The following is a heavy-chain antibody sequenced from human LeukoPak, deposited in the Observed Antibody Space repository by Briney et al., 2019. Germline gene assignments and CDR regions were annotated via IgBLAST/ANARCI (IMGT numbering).Heavy chain of an antibody. J-gene: IGHJ6*04. D-gene: IGHD2-2*01. Sequence: SETLSLTCTVSGGSISSGDYYWSWIRQPPGKGLEWIGYIYYSGSTYYNPSLKSRVTISVDTSKNQFSLRLSSVTAADTAVYYCARDSEYCSSTSCYGYYYYGMDVWGKGTTVTVSS. V-gene: IGHV4-30-4*01. CDR3: ARDSEYCSSTSCYGYYYYGMDV. CDR2: IYYSGST. CDR1: GGSISSGDYY.